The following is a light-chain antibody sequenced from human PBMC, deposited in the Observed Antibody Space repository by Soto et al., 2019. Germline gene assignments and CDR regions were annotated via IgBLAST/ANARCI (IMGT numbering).Light chain of an antibody. Sequence: ETVLTQSPGTLSLSPGDTATLSCRASQSVTYAYVSWYQLRPGQAPRLLIYFASRRATGIPDRFSGSGSGTDFTLTISRLEPEDFALYHCQQYGNLPRTFGQGTKWIS. CDR3: QQYGNLPRT. CDR2: FAS. CDR1: QSVTYAY. V-gene: IGKV3-20*01. J-gene: IGKJ1*01.